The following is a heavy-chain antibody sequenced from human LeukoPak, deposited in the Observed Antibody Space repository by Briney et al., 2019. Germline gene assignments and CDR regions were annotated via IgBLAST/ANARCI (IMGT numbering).Heavy chain of an antibody. CDR2: IIPIFGIA. CDR3: ASVNCGGDCYSGIYWYFDL. CDR1: GGTFSSYA. J-gene: IGHJ2*01. D-gene: IGHD2-21*02. V-gene: IGHV1-69*04. Sequence: SVKVSCKASGGTFSSYAISWVRQAPGQGLEWMGRIIPIFGIANYAQKFQGRVTITADKSTSTAYMGLSSLRSEDTAVYYCASVNCGGDCYSGIYWYFDLWGRGTLVTVSS.